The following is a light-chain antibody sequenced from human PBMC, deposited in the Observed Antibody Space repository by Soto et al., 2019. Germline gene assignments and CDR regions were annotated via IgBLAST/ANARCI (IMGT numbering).Light chain of an antibody. Sequence: DIQMTQSPSSLSASVGDRATITCRPSQSIDNFLNWYQQKPGKAPNLLIYAASSLQSGVSSRFSGSGSGTDFTLTISSLPPEDSATYYCQQSYSLPYTFGQGTKVEIK. CDR1: QSIDNF. CDR2: AAS. J-gene: IGKJ2*01. V-gene: IGKV1-39*01. CDR3: QQSYSLPYT.